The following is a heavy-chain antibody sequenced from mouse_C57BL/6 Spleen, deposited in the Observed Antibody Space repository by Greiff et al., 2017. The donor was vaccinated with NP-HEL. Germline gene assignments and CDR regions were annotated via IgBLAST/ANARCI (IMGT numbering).Heavy chain of an antibody. Sequence: EVQLQQSGPELVKPGASVKISCKASGYSFTDYNMNWVKQSNGKSLEWIGVINPNYGTTSYNQKFKGKATLTVDQSSSTAYMQINSLTSEDSAVYYCARPGDSNPYWYFDVWGTGTTVTVSS. V-gene: IGHV1-39*01. CDR1: GYSFTDYN. CDR2: INPNYGTT. D-gene: IGHD2-5*01. CDR3: ARPGDSNPYWYFDV. J-gene: IGHJ1*03.